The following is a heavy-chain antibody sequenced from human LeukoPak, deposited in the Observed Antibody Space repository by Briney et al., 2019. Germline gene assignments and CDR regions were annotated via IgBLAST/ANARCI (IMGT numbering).Heavy chain of an antibody. CDR1: GGSISSYY. CDR2: IYYSGST. J-gene: IGHJ5*02. CDR3: ARESSSGSYDIGWFDP. D-gene: IGHD1-26*01. V-gene: IGHV4-59*01. Sequence: PSETLSLTCTVSGGSISSYYWSWIRQPPGKGLEWIGYIYYSGSTNYNPSLKSRVTISVDTPKNQFSLKLSSVTAADTAVYYCARESSSGSYDIGWFDPWGQGTLVTVSS.